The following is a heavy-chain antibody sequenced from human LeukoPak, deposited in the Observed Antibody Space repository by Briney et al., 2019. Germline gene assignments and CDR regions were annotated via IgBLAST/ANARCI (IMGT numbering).Heavy chain of an antibody. CDR3: AKSLGYYDSSGYYLSFDY. Sequence: GGSLRLSCAASGFTLSSYAMSWVRQAPGKGLEWVSAISGSGGSTYYADSVKGRFTISRDNSKNTLYLQMNSLRAEETAVYYCAKSLGYYDSSGYYLSFDYWGQGTLVTVSS. D-gene: IGHD3-22*01. CDR2: ISGSGGST. J-gene: IGHJ4*02. CDR1: GFTLSSYA. V-gene: IGHV3-23*01.